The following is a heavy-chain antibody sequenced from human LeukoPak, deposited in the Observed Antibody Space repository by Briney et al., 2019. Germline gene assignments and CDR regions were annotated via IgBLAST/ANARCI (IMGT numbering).Heavy chain of an antibody. J-gene: IGHJ4*02. Sequence: GGSLRLSCAASGFTFSSYAMHWVRQAPGKGLEWVAVIWYDGSNKYYADSVKGRFTISRDNAKNSLYLQMNSLRAEDTAVYYCARDGPVTQFDYWGQGTLVTVSS. CDR1: GFTFSSYA. V-gene: IGHV3-33*08. CDR3: ARDGPVTQFDY. D-gene: IGHD4-17*01. CDR2: IWYDGSNK.